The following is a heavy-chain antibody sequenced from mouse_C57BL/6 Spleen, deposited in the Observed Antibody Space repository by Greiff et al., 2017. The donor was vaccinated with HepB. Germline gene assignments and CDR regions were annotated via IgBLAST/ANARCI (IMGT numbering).Heavy chain of an antibody. D-gene: IGHD6-5*01. CDR3: ARSLRRSYYAMDY. V-gene: IGHV1-59*01. Sequence: QVQLQQSGAELVRPGTSVKLSCKASGYTFTSYWMHWVKQRPGQGLEWIGVIDPSDSYTNYNQKFKGKATLTVDTSSSTAYMQLSSLTSEDSAVYYCARSLRRSYYAMDYWGQGTSVTVSS. CDR1: GYTFTSYW. CDR2: IDPSDSYT. J-gene: IGHJ4*01.